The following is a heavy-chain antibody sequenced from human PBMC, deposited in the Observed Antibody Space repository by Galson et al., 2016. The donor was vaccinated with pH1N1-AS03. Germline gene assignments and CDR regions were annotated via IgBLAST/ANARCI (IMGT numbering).Heavy chain of an antibody. Sequence: QSGAEVKKPGESLKISCKGSGHIFANYWIGWVRQTPGKGLEWMGLIYPGDSDTRYSPSFQGQVTISADKSLSPAYLQWSSLKASDTAMHYCASSRMAAHTHCYHGIDVWGQGTTVTVSS. CDR1: GHIFANYW. CDR2: IYPGDSDT. CDR3: ASSRMAAHTHCYHGIDV. D-gene: IGHD6-6*01. J-gene: IGHJ6*02. V-gene: IGHV5-51*01.